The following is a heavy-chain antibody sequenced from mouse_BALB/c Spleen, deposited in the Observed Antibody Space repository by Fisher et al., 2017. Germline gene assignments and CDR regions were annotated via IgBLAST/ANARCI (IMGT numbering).Heavy chain of an antibody. Sequence: KFKGKATLTVDKSSSTAYMQLSSPTSEDSAVYYCARLITTVVATDYYAMDYWGQGTSVTVSS. CDR3: ARLITTVVATDYYAMDY. D-gene: IGHD1-1*01. J-gene: IGHJ4*01. V-gene: IGHV1-69*02.